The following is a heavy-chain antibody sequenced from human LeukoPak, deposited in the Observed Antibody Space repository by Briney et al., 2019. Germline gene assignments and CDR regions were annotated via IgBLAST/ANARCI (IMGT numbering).Heavy chain of an antibody. CDR1: GGSFSGYY. CDR2: INHSGST. V-gene: IGHV4-34*01. J-gene: IGHJ4*02. D-gene: IGHD2-2*02. Sequence: SETLSLTCAVYGGSFSGYYWSWIRQPPGKGLERIGEINHSGSTNYNPSLKSRVTISVDTSKNQFSLKLSSVTAADTAVYYCARGRYCSSTSCYTSFDYWGQGTLVTVSS. CDR3: ARGRYCSSTSCYTSFDY.